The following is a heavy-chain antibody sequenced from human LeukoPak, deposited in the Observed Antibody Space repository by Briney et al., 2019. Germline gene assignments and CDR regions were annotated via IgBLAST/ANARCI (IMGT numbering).Heavy chain of an antibody. J-gene: IGHJ4*02. V-gene: IGHV4-39*07. CDR2: IYYSGST. D-gene: IGHD6-13*01. CDR3: ATKIAAADRASSYYFDY. CDR1: GGSISSSSYY. Sequence: SSETLSLTCTVSGGSISSSSYYWGWIRQPPGKGLEWIGSIYYSGSTYYNSSLKSRVTISVDTSKNQFSLKLSSVTAADTAVYYCATKIAAADRASSYYFDYWGQGTLVTVSS.